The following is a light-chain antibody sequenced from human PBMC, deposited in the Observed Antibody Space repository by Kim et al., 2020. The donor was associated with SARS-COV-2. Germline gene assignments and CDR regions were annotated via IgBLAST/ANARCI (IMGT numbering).Light chain of an antibody. CDR2: GAS. J-gene: IGKJ2*01. Sequence: SPGKSAPLSGRASQSVSSNLAWYQQNPAQAPSLLIYGASTRATGIPSSFSGSGSGTDFTLTISSLQSEDFAVYSCQQYNNWPYTFGQGTKLEI. CDR1: QSVSSN. CDR3: QQYNNWPYT. V-gene: IGKV3-15*01.